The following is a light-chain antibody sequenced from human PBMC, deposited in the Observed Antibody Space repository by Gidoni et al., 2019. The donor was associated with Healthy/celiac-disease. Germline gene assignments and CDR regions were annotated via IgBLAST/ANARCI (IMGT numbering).Light chain of an antibody. CDR2: AAS. V-gene: IGKV1-12*01. J-gene: IGKJ4*01. CDR1: QGISSW. CDR3: QQTNSFPLT. Sequence: DIQMTQPPSSASASVGDRVTITCRASQGISSWLDWYQQKPGKAPKLLIYAASSLQSGVPSRFSGSGSGTDFTLTISSLQPEDFATYYCQQTNSFPLTFGGGTKVEIK.